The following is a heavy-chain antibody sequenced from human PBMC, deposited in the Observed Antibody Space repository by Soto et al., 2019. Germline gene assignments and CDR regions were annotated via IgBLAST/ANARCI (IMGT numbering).Heavy chain of an antibody. Sequence: QVQLVESGGGVVQPGRSLRLSCAASGFTLSSYGMHWVRQAPGKGLEWVAVISHDGSNKYYADSVKGRFTISRDRSKNTLYLQMNSLRAEDTAVYYCAKETYSGPLDYWGQGTLVTVSA. CDR1: GFTLSSYG. CDR2: ISHDGSNK. V-gene: IGHV3-30*18. CDR3: AKETYSGPLDY. D-gene: IGHD2-15*01. J-gene: IGHJ4*02.